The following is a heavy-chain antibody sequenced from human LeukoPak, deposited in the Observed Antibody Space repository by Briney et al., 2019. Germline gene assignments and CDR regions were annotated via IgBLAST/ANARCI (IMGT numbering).Heavy chain of an antibody. D-gene: IGHD4-23*01. CDR1: GFSLSTSGVG. V-gene: IGHV2-5*01. Sequence: SGPTVVNPTQTLTLTCTFSGFSLSTSGVGVGWIRQPSGKALEWLALIYWNDDKRYSPSLKSRLTITKDTSKNQLVLTMTNMDPEDTATYYCELSNHFGGGLPGEYFDDWGQVILVTVSS. J-gene: IGHJ4*02. CDR3: ELSNHFGGGLPGEYFDD. CDR2: IYWNDDK.